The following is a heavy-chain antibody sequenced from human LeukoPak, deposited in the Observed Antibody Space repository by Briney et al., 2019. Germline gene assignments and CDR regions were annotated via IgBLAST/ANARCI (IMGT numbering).Heavy chain of an antibody. CDR3: AKDGRFSGSPYFYYMDV. V-gene: IGHV3-9*01. CDR2: INWNGGSI. J-gene: IGHJ6*03. CDR1: GFTFGDYP. D-gene: IGHD1-26*01. Sequence: GGSLRLSCVASGFTFGDYPKHWVRQVPGKGLEWVSGINWNGGSIGYAESVKGRFTISRDNAKNSLYLQMNSLRAEDTALYYCAKDGRFSGSPYFYYMDVWGKGTTITVS.